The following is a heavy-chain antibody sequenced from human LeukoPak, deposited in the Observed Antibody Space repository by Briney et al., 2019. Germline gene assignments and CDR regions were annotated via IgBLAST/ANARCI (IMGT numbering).Heavy chain of an antibody. Sequence: PGGSLRLSCAASGFTFSSYSMNWVRQAPGKGLEWVAYISSSSNTIDSADSVKGRFTISRDNAKNSLYLQMNSRRAEDTAVYYCARARGYSYGYSDYWGQGTLVTVSS. V-gene: IGHV3-48*01. CDR1: GFTFSSYS. CDR3: ARARGYSYGYSDY. J-gene: IGHJ4*02. D-gene: IGHD5-18*01. CDR2: ISSSSNTI.